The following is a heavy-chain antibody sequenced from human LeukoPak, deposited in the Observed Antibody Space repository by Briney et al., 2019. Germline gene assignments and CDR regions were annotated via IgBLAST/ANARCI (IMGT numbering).Heavy chain of an antibody. J-gene: IGHJ4*02. Sequence: GRSLRLSCAASGFTFSSYDMHWVRQAPGKGLVWVAVISYDGSNKYYADSVKGRFTISRDNSKNTLYLQMNSLRAEDTAVYYCAKDHAAVAGYYFDYWGQGTLVTVSS. CDR1: GFTFSSYD. CDR2: ISYDGSNK. D-gene: IGHD6-19*01. CDR3: AKDHAAVAGYYFDY. V-gene: IGHV3-30*18.